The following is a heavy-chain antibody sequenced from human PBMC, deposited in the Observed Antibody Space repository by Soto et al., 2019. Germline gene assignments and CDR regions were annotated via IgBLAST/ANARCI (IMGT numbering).Heavy chain of an antibody. CDR1: VLTVSSNY. CDR2: LYIDGET. Sequence: PVGSLRLSCASSVLTVSSNYMGCVRRAPGKGLEWVSLLYIDGETRHYGDSAKGRFTISRDNSKNTLYLQMTSLRAEDTAVYYCARDMGVTGYYHYFDIWGLGTLATVSS. D-gene: IGHD3-9*01. CDR3: ARDMGVTGYYHYFDI. J-gene: IGHJ4*02. V-gene: IGHV3-53*01.